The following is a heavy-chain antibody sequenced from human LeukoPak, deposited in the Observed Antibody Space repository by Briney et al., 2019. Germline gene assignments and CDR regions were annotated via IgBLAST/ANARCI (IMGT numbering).Heavy chain of an antibody. V-gene: IGHV1-18*01. D-gene: IGHD1-26*01. CDR1: GYTFTSYG. CDR3: AREGDSGSYYGAYYFDY. Sequence: ASVKVSCKASGYTFTSYGISWVRRAPGQGLEWMGWISAYNGNTNYAQKLQGRVTMTTDTSTSTAYMELRSLRSDDTAVYYCAREGDSGSYYGAYYFDYWGQGTLVTVSS. J-gene: IGHJ4*02. CDR2: ISAYNGNT.